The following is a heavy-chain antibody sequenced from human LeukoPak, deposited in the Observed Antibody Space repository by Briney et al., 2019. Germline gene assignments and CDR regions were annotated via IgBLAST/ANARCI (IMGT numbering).Heavy chain of an antibody. J-gene: IGHJ4*02. D-gene: IGHD6-19*01. V-gene: IGHV3-7*01. CDR2: IKQDGSEK. CDR3: ARDGYSSGWYSG. Sequence: GGSLRLSCAAAGFTFSSYWMSRVRQAPGKGLEWVANIKQDGSEKYYVDSVKGRFTISRDNAKNSLYLQMNSLRAEDTVMYYCARDGYSSGWYSGWGQGTLVTVSS. CDR1: GFTFSSYW.